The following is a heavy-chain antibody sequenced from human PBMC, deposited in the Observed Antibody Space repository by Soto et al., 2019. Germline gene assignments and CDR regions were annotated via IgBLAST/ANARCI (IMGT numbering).Heavy chain of an antibody. V-gene: IGHV5-51*01. CDR2: IYPGDSDT. Sequence: PGVSLKISGKGSGYSLTSYWIGWVRQMPGKGLEWMGIIYPGDSDTRYSPSFQGQVTISADKSISTAYLQWSSLKASDTAMYYCAISYGEQLVRLLDYWGQGTLVTVSS. J-gene: IGHJ4*02. CDR1: GYSLTSYW. D-gene: IGHD6-6*01. CDR3: AISYGEQLVRLLDY.